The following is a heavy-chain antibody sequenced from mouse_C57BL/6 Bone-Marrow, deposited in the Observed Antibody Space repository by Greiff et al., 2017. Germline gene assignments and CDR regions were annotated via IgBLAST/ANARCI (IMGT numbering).Heavy chain of an antibody. CDR1: GYTFTSYW. CDR2: IDPSDSYT. CDR3: ARGEDYYGSRSFAF. V-gene: IGHV1-59*01. J-gene: IGHJ2*01. Sequence: QVQLQQPGAELVRPGTSVKLSCKASGYTFTSYWMHWVKQRPGQGLEWIGVIDPSDSYTNYNQKFKGKATLTVDTSSSTAYMQLSSLTSEDSAVYYCARGEDYYGSRSFAFGCRGPTLTVTS. D-gene: IGHD1-1*01.